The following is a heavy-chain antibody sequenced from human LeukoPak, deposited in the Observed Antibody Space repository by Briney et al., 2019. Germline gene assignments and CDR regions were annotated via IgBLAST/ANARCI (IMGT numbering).Heavy chain of an antibody. D-gene: IGHD6-19*01. CDR3: ARWNFEAVAGGNWFDP. Sequence: SETLSLTCSVSGGSISNYYWSWIRQPAGKGLEWIGRIYTSGSTDYNPSLKSRVTISVDKSKNQFSLKLSSVTAADTAVYYCARWNFEAVAGGNWFDPWGQGTLVTVSS. CDR2: IYTSGST. CDR1: GGSISNYY. V-gene: IGHV4-4*07. J-gene: IGHJ5*02.